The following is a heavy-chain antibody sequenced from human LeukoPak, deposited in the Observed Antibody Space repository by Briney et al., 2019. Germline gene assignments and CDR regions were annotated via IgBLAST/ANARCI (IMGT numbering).Heavy chain of an antibody. CDR3: TRRVDSSGYNWFDP. J-gene: IGHJ5*02. V-gene: IGHV5-51*01. Sequence: GESLKISCKGSGYSFASYWIGWVRQMPGKGLEWMGIIYPGDSDTRYSPSFQGQVTISADKSISTAYLQWSSLKASDTAMYYCTRRVDSSGYNWFDPWGQGTLVTVSS. D-gene: IGHD3-22*01. CDR1: GYSFASYW. CDR2: IYPGDSDT.